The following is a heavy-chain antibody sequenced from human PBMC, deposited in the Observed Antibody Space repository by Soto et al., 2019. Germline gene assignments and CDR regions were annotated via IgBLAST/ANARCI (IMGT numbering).Heavy chain of an antibody. CDR3: ARTSSDFVVVPAAMPNYYYYGMDV. J-gene: IGHJ6*02. Sequence: SVKVSCKASGGTFSSYTISWVRQAPGQGLEWMGRIIPILGIANYAQKFQGRVTITADKSTSTAYKELSSLRSEDTAVYYCARTSSDFVVVPAAMPNYYYYGMDVWGQGTTVTVSS. D-gene: IGHD2-2*01. CDR1: GGTFSSYT. CDR2: IIPILGIA. V-gene: IGHV1-69*02.